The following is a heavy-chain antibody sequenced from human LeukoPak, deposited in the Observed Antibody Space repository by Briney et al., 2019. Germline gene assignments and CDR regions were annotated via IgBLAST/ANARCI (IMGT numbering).Heavy chain of an antibody. CDR1: GCTFTGNY. V-gene: IGHV1-2*02. D-gene: IGHD6-13*01. CDR3: ARGAGSSWFDY. J-gene: IGHJ4*02. CDR2: INPNNGGT. Sequence: ASVKVSCKASGCTFTGNYIHWVRQAPGQGLEWMGWINPNNGGTVYAQRFQGRVTMTRDTSISTAYMDLNRLTSDDTAVYYCARGAGSSWFDYWGQGTLVTVSS.